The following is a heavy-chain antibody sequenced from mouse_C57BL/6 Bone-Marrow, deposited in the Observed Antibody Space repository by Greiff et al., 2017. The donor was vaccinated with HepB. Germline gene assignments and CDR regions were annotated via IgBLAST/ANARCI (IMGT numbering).Heavy chain of an antibody. J-gene: IGHJ3*01. CDR3: ANHYYGSSSY. Sequence: EVKLLESGGGLVKPGGSLKLSCAASGFTFSDYGMHWVRQAPEKGLEWVAYISSGSSTIYYADTVKGRFTISRDNAKNTLFLQMTSLRSEDTAMYYCANHYYGSSSYWGQGTLVTVSA. V-gene: IGHV5-17*01. D-gene: IGHD1-1*01. CDR2: ISSGSSTI. CDR1: GFTFSDYG.